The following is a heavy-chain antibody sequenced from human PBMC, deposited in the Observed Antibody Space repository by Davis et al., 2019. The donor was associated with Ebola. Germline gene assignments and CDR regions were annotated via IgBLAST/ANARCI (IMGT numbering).Heavy chain of an antibody. D-gene: IGHD3-10*01. CDR2: IIPIIETA. Sequence: SVKVSCKVSGGTFSSYAISWVRQAPGQGLEWMGGIIPIIETANYAQKFQGRVMITADKSTFTAYMELSSLRSEDTAVYFCARGVYGSGSYFYYYYGLDVWGQGTTVTVSS. J-gene: IGHJ6*01. CDR1: GGTFSSYA. CDR3: ARGVYGSGSYFYYYYGLDV. V-gene: IGHV1-69*06.